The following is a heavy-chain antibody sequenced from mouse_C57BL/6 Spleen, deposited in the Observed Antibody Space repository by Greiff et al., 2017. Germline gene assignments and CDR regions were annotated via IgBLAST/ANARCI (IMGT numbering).Heavy chain of an antibody. J-gene: IGHJ2*01. V-gene: IGHV8-8*01. D-gene: IGHD1-1*01. Sequence: QVTLKVSGPGILQPSQTLSLSCSFSGFSLSTFGMGVGWIRQPSGKGLEWLAHIWWDDDKYYNPVMKSQLTISKDTSKTQVIHKIDDVDTTDTATYYYSRITTTVVAFDYWGQGTTLTVSS. CDR1: GFSLSTFGMG. CDR3: SRITTTVVAFDY. CDR2: IWWDDDK.